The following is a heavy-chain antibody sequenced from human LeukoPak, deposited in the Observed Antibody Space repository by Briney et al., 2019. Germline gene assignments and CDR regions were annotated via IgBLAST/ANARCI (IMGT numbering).Heavy chain of an antibody. CDR2: ISGGGGST. V-gene: IGHV3-23*01. Sequence: PGGSLRLSCAASGFTFNNYAMSWVRQAPGKGLEWVSAISGGGGSTYYADSVKGRFTISRDNSRNTLYLRMNSLRAEDTAVYYCAKDGRIAVTAPFEYFHHWGQGTLVTVSS. CDR1: GFTFNNYA. CDR3: AKDGRIAVTAPFEYFHH. D-gene: IGHD6-19*01. J-gene: IGHJ1*01.